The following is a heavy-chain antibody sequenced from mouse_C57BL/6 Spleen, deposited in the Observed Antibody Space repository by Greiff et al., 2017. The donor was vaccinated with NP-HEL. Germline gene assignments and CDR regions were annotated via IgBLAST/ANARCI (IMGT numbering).Heavy chain of an antibody. V-gene: IGHV1-52*01. CDR3: ARSDDYDVGAWFAY. Sequence: QVQLQQPGAELVRPGSSVKLSCKASGYTFTSYWMHWVKQRPIQGLEWIGNIDPSDSETHYNQKFKDKATLTVDKSSSTAYMQLSSLTSEDSAVYYGARSDDYDVGAWFAYWGQGTLVTVSA. D-gene: IGHD2-4*01. CDR2: IDPSDSET. CDR1: GYTFTSYW. J-gene: IGHJ3*01.